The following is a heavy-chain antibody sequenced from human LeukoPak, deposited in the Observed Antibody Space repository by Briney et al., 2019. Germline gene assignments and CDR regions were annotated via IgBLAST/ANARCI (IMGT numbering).Heavy chain of an antibody. CDR1: GYSFTDSW. D-gene: IGHD1-14*01. J-gene: IGHJ6*03. CDR3: GRHVCGRTACHWPYYFMDV. CDR2: IYPGDSDT. Sequence: GESLKISCQASGYSFTDSWIGWVRHTPAKGLEWMGSIYPGDSDTAYSPSFQGQVTISADRSINTAYLQWSRLKPSDTGVYYCGRHVCGRTACHWPYYFMDVWGIGSTVIVSS. V-gene: IGHV5-51*01.